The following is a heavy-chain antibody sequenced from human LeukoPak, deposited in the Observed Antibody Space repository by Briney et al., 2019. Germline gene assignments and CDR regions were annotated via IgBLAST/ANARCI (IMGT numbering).Heavy chain of an antibody. V-gene: IGHV3-23*01. CDR1: GFTFSSYA. CDR3: AKDLRFLEWSTGFDP. J-gene: IGHJ5*02. Sequence: PGGSLRLSCAASGFTFSSYAMSWVRQAPGKGLEWVSAISGSGGSTYYADSVKGRFTISRDNSKNTLYLQMNSLRAEDTALYYCAKDLRFLEWSTGFDPWGQGTLVTVSS. D-gene: IGHD3-3*01. CDR2: ISGSGGST.